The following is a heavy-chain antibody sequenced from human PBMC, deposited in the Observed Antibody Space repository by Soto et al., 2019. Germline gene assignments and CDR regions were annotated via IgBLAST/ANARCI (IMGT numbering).Heavy chain of an antibody. CDR1: GFTFSSYG. D-gene: IGHD4-4*01. CDR2: IWYDGSNK. J-gene: IGHJ4*02. Sequence: GGSLRLSCAASGFTFSSYGMHWVRQAPGKGLEWVAVIWYDGSNKYYADSVKGRFTISRDNSKNTPYLQMNSLRAEDTAVYYFARDPYTNDFWGQGTLVTVSS. V-gene: IGHV3-33*01. CDR3: ARDPYTNDF.